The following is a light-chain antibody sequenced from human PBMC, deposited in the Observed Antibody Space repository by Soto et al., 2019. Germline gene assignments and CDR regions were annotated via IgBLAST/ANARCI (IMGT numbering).Light chain of an antibody. J-gene: IGLJ2*01. CDR2: DVS. CDR3: SSYTSSSALVV. V-gene: IGLV2-14*01. Sequence: QSVLTQPASVSGSPGQSITISCTGTSSDVGGYNYVSWYQQHPGKAPKLMIYDVSNRPSGVSNRFSGSKSGNTAFLIISGLQAEDEADYYCSSYTSSSALVVFGEGTKLTVL. CDR1: SSDVGGYNY.